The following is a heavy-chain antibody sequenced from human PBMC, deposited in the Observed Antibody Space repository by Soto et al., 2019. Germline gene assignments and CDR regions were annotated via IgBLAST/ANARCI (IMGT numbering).Heavy chain of an antibody. CDR3: ARGYSGSYPDPTEFDY. J-gene: IGHJ4*02. V-gene: IGHV4-59*01. CDR2: IYYSGST. Sequence: PSETLSLTCTVSGGSISSYYWSWIRQPPGKGLEWIGHIYYSGSTNYNPSLKSRVTISVDTSKNQFSLKLSSVTAADTAVYYCARGYSGSYPDPTEFDYWGQRTLVTVSS. CDR1: GGSISSYY. D-gene: IGHD1-26*01.